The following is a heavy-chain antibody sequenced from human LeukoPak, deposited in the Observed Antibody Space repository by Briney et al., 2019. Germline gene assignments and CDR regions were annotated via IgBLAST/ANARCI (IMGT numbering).Heavy chain of an antibody. CDR3: ARGGIVVVVASDYYMDV. Sequence: GGSLRLSCAASGFTFSSYEMNWVRQAPGKGPEWVSYISSSGSTIYYADSVKGRFTISRDNAKNSLYLQMNSLRAEDTAVYYCARGGIVVVVASDYYMDVWGKGTTVTVSS. CDR1: GFTFSSYE. CDR2: ISSSGSTI. D-gene: IGHD2-15*01. J-gene: IGHJ6*03. V-gene: IGHV3-48*03.